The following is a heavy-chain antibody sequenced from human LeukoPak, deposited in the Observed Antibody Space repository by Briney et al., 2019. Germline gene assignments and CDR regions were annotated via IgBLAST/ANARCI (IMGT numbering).Heavy chain of an antibody. CDR2: IYNSGST. J-gene: IGHJ4*02. CDR1: GGSISSGRYY. CDR3: ARDTGGGDFGYYFDY. V-gene: IGHV4-31*03. Sequence: SETLSLTCTVSGGSISSGRYYWSWIRQHPGKGLEWIGYIYNSGSTYYNPSLKSRVTMSADTSKNQFSLKLSSVTAADTAVYYCARDTGGGDFGYYFDYWGEGTLVTVSS. D-gene: IGHD2-21*01.